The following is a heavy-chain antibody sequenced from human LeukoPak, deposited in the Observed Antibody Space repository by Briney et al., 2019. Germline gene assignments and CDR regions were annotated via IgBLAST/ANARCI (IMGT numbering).Heavy chain of an antibody. D-gene: IGHD3-10*01. CDR1: GLTSADYT. J-gene: IGHJ5*02. V-gene: IGHV3-9*02. CDR2: ISWNSGSI. CDR3: AKDIWPYGSGGTMGFDP. Sequence: SLRLSCAASGLTSADYTMDWVRQAPGEGLEWVSGISWNSGSISYADSVKGRFTISRNNAKNSLYRQMNSLRAEDTALYYCAKDIWPYGSGGTMGFDPWGQGTLVTVYS.